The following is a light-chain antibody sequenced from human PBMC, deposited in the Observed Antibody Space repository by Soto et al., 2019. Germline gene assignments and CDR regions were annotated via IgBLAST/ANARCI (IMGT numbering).Light chain of an antibody. V-gene: IGKV1-33*01. CDR2: EAS. CDR1: QGISNF. CDR3: QQYGALPPIT. J-gene: IGKJ5*01. Sequence: DIQMTQSPSSLSASVGDRVTITCQASQGISNFLNWYQQKRGKAPKLLIYEASNLETGVPSRFSGSGTGTDFTFTISSPQHEDIETYYSQQYGALPPITFGQGTRLEIK.